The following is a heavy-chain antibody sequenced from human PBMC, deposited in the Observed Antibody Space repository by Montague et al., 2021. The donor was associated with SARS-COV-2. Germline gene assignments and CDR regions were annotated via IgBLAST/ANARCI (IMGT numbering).Heavy chain of an antibody. J-gene: IGHJ4*02. V-gene: IGHV3-30-3*01. D-gene: IGHD1-1*01. CDR3: AREVWKTHYFDY. CDR1: GFDFSSYA. CDR2: IADDGGIK. Sequence: SLRLSCAASGFDFSSYAIHWVRRAPGKGLEWVADIADDGGIKHYGHSVKGRFTISRDNSRNTVYLQVNSLRPEDTALYQCAREVWKTHYFDYWGQGTLVTVSS.